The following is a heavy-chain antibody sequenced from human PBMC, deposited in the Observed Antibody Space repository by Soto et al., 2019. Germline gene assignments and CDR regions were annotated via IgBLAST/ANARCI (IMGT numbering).Heavy chain of an antibody. Sequence: QVQLVQSGAEVKKPGASVKVSCTVSGYSLTELSMHWVRQAPGKGLEWVGGFDHEDDETIYAQKFQGRVTMTEDTSTYTAYMELRSLRFDDTAGYFCATGLLGYTYGDGGAYWGHGTRVTVSS. CDR3: ATGLLGYTYGDGGAY. D-gene: IGHD5-18*01. CDR1: GYSLTELS. CDR2: FDHEDDET. V-gene: IGHV1-24*01. J-gene: IGHJ4*01.